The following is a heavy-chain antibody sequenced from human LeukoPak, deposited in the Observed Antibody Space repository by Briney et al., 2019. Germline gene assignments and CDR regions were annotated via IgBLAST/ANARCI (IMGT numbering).Heavy chain of an antibody. CDR1: SGSISTRNYY. D-gene: IGHD3-22*01. Sequence: SETLSLTCPVSSGSISTRNYYWDWVRQPPGKAREWFGNIFYTGSTHYSPTPKSPVTISLDTSRNQFSLKLNSVTAADTAVYYCAKSNGYGLIDIWGQGTMVTVSS. V-gene: IGHV4-39*07. CDR2: IFYTGST. CDR3: AKSNGYGLIDI. J-gene: IGHJ3*02.